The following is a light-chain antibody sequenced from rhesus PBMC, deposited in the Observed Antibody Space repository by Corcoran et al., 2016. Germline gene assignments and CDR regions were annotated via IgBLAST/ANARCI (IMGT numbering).Light chain of an antibody. Sequence: DIQMTQSPSSLSASVGDTVTITCRARQTISSSLAWYQQKPGKAPKLLIYKASSLQSGGPARFSGMGSGTDLTLTISSLQSKYFATYYCQQYSGVRYSFDQGTKVEIK. CDR2: KAS. V-gene: IGKV1-22*01. CDR1: QTISSS. J-gene: IGKJ2*01. CDR3: QQYSGVRYS.